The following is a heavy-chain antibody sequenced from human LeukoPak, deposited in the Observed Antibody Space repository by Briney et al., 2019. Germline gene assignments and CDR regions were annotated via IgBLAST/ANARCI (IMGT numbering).Heavy chain of an antibody. D-gene: IGHD6-6*01. V-gene: IGHV4-59*01. CDR3: ARTYSSSLYYFDY. Sequence: SETLSLTCTVSGGSISSYYWSWIRQPLGKGLEWIGYIYYSGSTNYNPSLKSRVTISVDTSKNQFSLKLGSVTAADTAVYYCARTYSSSLYYFDYWGQGTLVTVSS. CDR1: GGSISSYY. J-gene: IGHJ4*02. CDR2: IYYSGST.